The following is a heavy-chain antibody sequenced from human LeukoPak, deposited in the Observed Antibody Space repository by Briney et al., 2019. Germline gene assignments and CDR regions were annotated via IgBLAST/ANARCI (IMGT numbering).Heavy chain of an antibody. CDR3: ARGRVSSSTWYSTYFYYFYMDV. CDR2: VDHTGST. J-gene: IGHJ6*03. Sequence: SETLSLTCSVSDDSITMYYWTWIRQPPGKGLEWIGYVDHTGSTNFNPSLNGRVSISRDTTKNLFSLRLRSVTAADTAVYFCARGRVSSSTWYSTYFYYFYMDVWGKGTTVTVSS. CDR1: DDSITMYY. V-gene: IGHV4-59*01. D-gene: IGHD1-1*01.